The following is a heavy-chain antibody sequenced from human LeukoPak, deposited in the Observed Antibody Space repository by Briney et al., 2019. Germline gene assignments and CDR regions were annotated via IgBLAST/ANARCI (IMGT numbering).Heavy chain of an antibody. D-gene: IGHD2-21*02. Sequence: ASVKVSCKASGYTFTSYAIHWVRQAPGQRLEWLGWINAANGNTTYSQKFQGRVTITRDTSASTAYMDLSSLRSEDTAVYYCAGTPDDCGANCYLVFWGQGVLVTVSS. J-gene: IGHJ4*02. CDR2: INAANGNT. CDR1: GYTFTSYA. V-gene: IGHV1-3*01. CDR3: AGTPDDCGANCYLVF.